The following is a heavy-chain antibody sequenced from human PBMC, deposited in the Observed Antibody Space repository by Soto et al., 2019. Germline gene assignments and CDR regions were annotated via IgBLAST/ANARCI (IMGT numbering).Heavy chain of an antibody. CDR1: GGSISSSSYY. J-gene: IGHJ6*02. CDR2: IYYSGST. Sequence: SETLSLTCTVSGGSISSSSYYWGWIRQPPGKGLEWIGSIYYSGSTYYNPSLKSRVTISVDTSKNQFSLKLSSVTAADTAVCYCARYSSKSYYYYYYGMDVWGQGTTVTVSS. CDR3: ARYSSKSYYYYYYGMDV. D-gene: IGHD6-19*01. V-gene: IGHV4-39*01.